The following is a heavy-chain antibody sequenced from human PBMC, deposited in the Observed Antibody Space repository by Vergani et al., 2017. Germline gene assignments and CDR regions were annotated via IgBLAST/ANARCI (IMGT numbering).Heavy chain of an antibody. V-gene: IGHV3-21*01. CDR1: GFTFSSYS. CDR2: ISRSSDYI. D-gene: IGHD3-3*01. Sequence: EVQLVESGGGLVKPGESLRLACAASGFTFSSYSMNWVRQTPGKGLEWVASISRSSDYISYADSVKGRFTISRDNAEISLYLQLNSLRDEDTAVYYCARGDQSYDDFRSGLPTYFMDVWSKGTTVTVSS. J-gene: IGHJ6*03. CDR3: ARGDQSYDDFRSGLPTYFMDV.